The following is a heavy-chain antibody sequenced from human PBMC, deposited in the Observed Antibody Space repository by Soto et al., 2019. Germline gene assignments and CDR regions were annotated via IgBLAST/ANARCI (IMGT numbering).Heavy chain of an antibody. J-gene: IGHJ6*02. Sequence: ASVKVSCKASGYTFTTYAIHWVCQAPGQRLEWMGWINGGNGNTKYLQNFQGRVTITRDTSASTAYMELSSLRSEDTAVYYCARRSTLGYCISSTCDQDYYRLDVWGQGTTVTVSS. CDR3: ARRSTLGYCISSTCDQDYYRLDV. V-gene: IGHV1-3*01. CDR1: GYTFTTYA. CDR2: INGGNGNT. D-gene: IGHD2-2*01.